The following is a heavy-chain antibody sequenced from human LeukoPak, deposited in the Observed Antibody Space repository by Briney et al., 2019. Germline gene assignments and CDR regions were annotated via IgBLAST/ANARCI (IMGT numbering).Heavy chain of an antibody. CDR3: ARWGGDYVGFDY. D-gene: IGHD4-17*01. CDR2: IYHSGST. Sequence: PSETLSLTCTVSGGSISSSNWWSWVRQPPGKGLEWIGEIYHSGSTNYNPSLKSRVTISVDKSKNQFSLKLSSVTAADTAVYYCARWGGDYVGFDYWGQGTLVTVSS. CDR1: GGSISSSNW. V-gene: IGHV4-4*02. J-gene: IGHJ4*02.